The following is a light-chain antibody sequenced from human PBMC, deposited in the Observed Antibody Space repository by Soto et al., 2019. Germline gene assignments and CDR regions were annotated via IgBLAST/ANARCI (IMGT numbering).Light chain of an antibody. CDR1: SSDVGSYNL. CDR3: CSYAGSSTVV. Sequence: QSVLTQPASVSESPGQSITISCTGTSSDVGSYNLVSWYQQHPGKAPKLMIYEGSKRPSGVSNRFSGSKSGNTASLTISGLQAEDEADYYCCSYAGSSTVVFGGGTKLTVL. V-gene: IGLV2-23*01. CDR2: EGS. J-gene: IGLJ2*01.